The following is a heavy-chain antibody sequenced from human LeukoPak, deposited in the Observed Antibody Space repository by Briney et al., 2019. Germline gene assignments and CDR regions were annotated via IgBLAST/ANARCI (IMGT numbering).Heavy chain of an antibody. CDR1: GFIFSAYT. CDR2: ISLSGSHI. V-gene: IGHV3-21*01. Sequence: GGSLRLSCAASGFIFSAYTMNWVRQAPGRGLEWVSSISLSGSHIYYADSMRGRFAVSRDNAKNSPYLQMNSLRAEDTAVYYCARDLSTVRDGDYDGFDVWGQGTTVTVSS. D-gene: IGHD3-10*01. CDR3: ARDLSTVRDGDYDGFDV. J-gene: IGHJ3*01.